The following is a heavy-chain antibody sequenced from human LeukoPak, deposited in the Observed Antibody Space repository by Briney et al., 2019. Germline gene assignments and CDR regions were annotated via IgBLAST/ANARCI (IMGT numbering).Heavy chain of an antibody. D-gene: IGHD1-26*01. CDR2: INPNSGGT. CDR3: ARDHRYIGNYHGGNTDYFDY. J-gene: IGHJ4*02. V-gene: IGHV1-2*02. Sequence: ASVKVSCKASGYTFTGYYMHWVRQAPGQGLEWMGWINPNSGGTHYAQNFQGRVTMTGDTSISTAYMELRSLKSDDTAIYFCARDHRYIGNYHGGNTDYFDYWGQGTLVSVSS. CDR1: GYTFTGYY.